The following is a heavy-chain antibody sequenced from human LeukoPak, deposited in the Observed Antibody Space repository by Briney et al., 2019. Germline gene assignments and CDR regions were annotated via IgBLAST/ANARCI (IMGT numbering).Heavy chain of an antibody. CDR1: GFTFTDYD. CDR3: ATDGGNHNFDY. CDR2: IILNNGAT. D-gene: IGHD1-14*01. J-gene: IGHJ4*02. V-gene: IGHV1-2*06. Sequence: GASVKVSCKASGFTFTDYDLHWVRQAPGQGLEWMGRIILNNGATNYAQEFQGRVTLTRDTSISTAYMELSRQTSDDTAVYYFATDGGNHNFDYWGQGTLVTASS.